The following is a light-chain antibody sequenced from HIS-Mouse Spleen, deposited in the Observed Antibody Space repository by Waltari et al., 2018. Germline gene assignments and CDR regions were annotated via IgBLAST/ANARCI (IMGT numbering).Light chain of an antibody. Sequence: QSALTQPPSASGSPGQSVTIPCTGTSSSVGCYNLVSLYQQHPGKPPKLMIYEVSKRPSGVPDRFSGSKSGNTASLTVSGLQAEDEADYYCSSYAGSNNFVVFGGGTKLTVL. CDR3: SSYAGSNNFVV. V-gene: IGLV2-8*01. J-gene: IGLJ2*01. CDR1: SSSVGCYNL. CDR2: EVS.